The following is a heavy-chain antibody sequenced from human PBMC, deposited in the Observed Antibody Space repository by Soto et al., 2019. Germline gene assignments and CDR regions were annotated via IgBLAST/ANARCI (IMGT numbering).Heavy chain of an antibody. D-gene: IGHD1-26*01. CDR2: VYYSGST. CDR3: ARGRWELPAGWFVP. V-gene: IGHV4-39*07. CDR1: GGSIDNSRSF. J-gene: IGHJ5*02. Sequence: SETLSLTCDVSGGSIDNSRSFWGWVRQPPGRGLEFLGSVYYSGSTNYNPSLKSRVTISVDTSKNQFSLKLSAVTAADTAVYYCARGRWELPAGWFVPWGQGTMV.